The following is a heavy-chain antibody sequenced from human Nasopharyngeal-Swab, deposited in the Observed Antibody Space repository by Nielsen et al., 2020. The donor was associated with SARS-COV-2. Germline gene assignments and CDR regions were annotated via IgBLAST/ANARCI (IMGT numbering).Heavy chain of an antibody. CDR1: GLTFSSYA. Sequence: GESLKISCAASGLTFSSYAMSWVRQAPGRGLEWVSAISGSGGSTYYADSVKGRFTISRDNSKNTLYLQMHSLRAEDTAVYYCAKLDCSSTSCYTGGKTTYYYYGMDVWGQGTTVTVSS. D-gene: IGHD2-2*02. CDR3: AKLDCSSTSCYTGGKTTYYYYGMDV. V-gene: IGHV3-23*01. CDR2: ISGSGGST. J-gene: IGHJ6*02.